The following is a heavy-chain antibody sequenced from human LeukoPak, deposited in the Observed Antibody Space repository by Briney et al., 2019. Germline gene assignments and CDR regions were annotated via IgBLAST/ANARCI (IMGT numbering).Heavy chain of an antibody. CDR1: GGSISSSSYY. CDR3: ARPRSRGYSYGHKLYYFDY. D-gene: IGHD5-18*01. Sequence: PSETLSLTCTVSGGSISSSSYYWGWIRQPPGTGLEWIGEINHSGSTNYNPSLKSRVTISVDTSKNQFSLKLSSVTAADTAVYYCARPRSRGYSYGHKLYYFDYWGQGTLVTVSS. V-gene: IGHV4-39*07. CDR2: INHSGST. J-gene: IGHJ4*02.